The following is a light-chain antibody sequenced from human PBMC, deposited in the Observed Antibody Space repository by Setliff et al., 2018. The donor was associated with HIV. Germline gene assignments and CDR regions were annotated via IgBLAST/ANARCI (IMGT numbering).Light chain of an antibody. Sequence: QSVLTQPASLSGSPGQSITISCTETGSDVAGYTCVSWYQQHPGKAPKLIIYDVGKRPSGVSNRFSGSKSGNTASLTISGLQAEDEADYYCSSYTSSNTFYVFATGTKGTVL. V-gene: IGLV2-14*01. CDR1: GSDVAGYTC. J-gene: IGLJ1*01. CDR3: SSYTSSNTFYV. CDR2: DVG.